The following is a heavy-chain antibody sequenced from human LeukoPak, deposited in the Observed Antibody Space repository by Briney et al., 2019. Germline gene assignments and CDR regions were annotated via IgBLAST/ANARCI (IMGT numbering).Heavy chain of an antibody. V-gene: IGHV4-59*01. CDR2: IDYSGNT. Sequence: SETLSLTCTVSGGSISSYYWSWIRQPPGKGLEWIGYIDYSGNTNYNPSLKSRVTISVDTSKKQFSLKLSSVTAADTAVYYCARVDRLVTARYYFDYWGQGTLVTVSS. J-gene: IGHJ4*02. CDR3: ARVDRLVTARYYFDY. D-gene: IGHD3-9*01. CDR1: GGSISSYY.